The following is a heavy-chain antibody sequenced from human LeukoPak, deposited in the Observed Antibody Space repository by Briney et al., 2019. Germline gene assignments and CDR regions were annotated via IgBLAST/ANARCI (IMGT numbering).Heavy chain of an antibody. V-gene: IGHV4-34*01. CDR2: INHSGST. Sequence: SETLSLTCAVYGGLFSGYYWSWIRQPPGKGLEWIGEINHSGSTNYNPSLKSRVTISVDTSKNQFSLKLSSVTAADTAVYYCARGRAYYDFWSGYSNNWFDPWGQGTLVTVSS. CDR1: GGLFSGYY. D-gene: IGHD3-3*01. CDR3: ARGRAYYDFWSGYSNNWFDP. J-gene: IGHJ5*02.